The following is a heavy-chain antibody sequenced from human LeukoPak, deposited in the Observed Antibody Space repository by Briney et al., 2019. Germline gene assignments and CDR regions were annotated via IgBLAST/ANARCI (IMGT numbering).Heavy chain of an antibody. D-gene: IGHD3-10*01. Sequence: PGRSLRLSCAASGFTFSSYGMHWVRQAPGKGLEWVAVIWYDGSNKFYADSVKGRFTISGDNSKNTLYLQMNSLRAEDTAVYYCAKDLNRNGSGSAPDYWGQGTLVTVSS. J-gene: IGHJ4*02. CDR2: IWYDGSNK. CDR1: GFTFSSYG. V-gene: IGHV3-33*06. CDR3: AKDLNRNGSGSAPDY.